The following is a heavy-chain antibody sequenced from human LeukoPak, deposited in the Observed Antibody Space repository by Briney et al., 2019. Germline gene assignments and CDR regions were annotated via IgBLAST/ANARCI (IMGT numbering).Heavy chain of an antibody. CDR3: ARAGGDYAACFDN. J-gene: IGHJ4*02. V-gene: IGHV3-30*04. CDR1: GFTFSSYA. CDR2: ISYDGRHK. Sequence: GGSLRLSCAASGFTFSSYAMHWVRQAPGRGLEWVAVISYDGRHKYYADSVKGRFTISRDNSKNTLYLQMNSLRVEDTAVYYCARAGGDYAACFDNWGQGTLVTVSS. D-gene: IGHD4-17*01.